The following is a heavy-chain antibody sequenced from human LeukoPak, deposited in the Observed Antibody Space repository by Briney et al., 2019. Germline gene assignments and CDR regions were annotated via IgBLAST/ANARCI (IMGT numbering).Heavy chain of an antibody. Sequence: ASVKVSCKASGYTFTSYGISWVRQAPGQGLEWMGWISAYNGNTNYAQKLQGRVTITTDTSTSTAYMELRSLRSDDTAVYYCARALRATVTTIPTYYYYYGMDVWGQGTTVTVSS. D-gene: IGHD4-17*01. J-gene: IGHJ6*02. CDR2: ISAYNGNT. CDR3: ARALRATVTTIPTYYYYYGMDV. V-gene: IGHV1-18*01. CDR1: GYTFTSYG.